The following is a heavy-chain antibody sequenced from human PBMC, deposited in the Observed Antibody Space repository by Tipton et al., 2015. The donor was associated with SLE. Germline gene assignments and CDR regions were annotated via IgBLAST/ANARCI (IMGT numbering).Heavy chain of an antibody. D-gene: IGHD6-19*01. CDR1: GGSFSSSNW. V-gene: IGHV4-4*02. Sequence: TLSLTCAVYGGSFSSSNWWSWVRQPPGKGLEWIGEIYHSGSTNYNPSLKSRVTISVDKSKNQFSLKLSSVTAADTAVYYCARLGKEDSSGWYPFDYWGQGTLVTVSS. CDR2: IYHSGST. CDR3: ARLGKEDSSGWYPFDY. J-gene: IGHJ4*02.